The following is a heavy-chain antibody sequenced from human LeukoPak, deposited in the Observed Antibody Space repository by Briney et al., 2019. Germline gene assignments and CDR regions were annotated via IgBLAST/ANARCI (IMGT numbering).Heavy chain of an antibody. CDR1: GGSISSGGYY. V-gene: IGHV4-30-2*01. CDR3: ARVGEGDSSGYYVYYFDY. J-gene: IGHJ4*02. D-gene: IGHD3-22*01. CDR2: IYHSGST. Sequence: SETLSLTCTVSGGSISSGGYYWSWIRQPPGKGLEWIGYIYHSGSTYYNPSLKSRVTISVDRSKNQFSLKLSSVTAADTAVYYCARVGEGDSSGYYVYYFDYWGEGTLVTVSS.